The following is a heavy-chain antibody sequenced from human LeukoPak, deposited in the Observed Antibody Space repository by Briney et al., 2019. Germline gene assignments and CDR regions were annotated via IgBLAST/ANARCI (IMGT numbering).Heavy chain of an antibody. Sequence: SGGSLRLSCAASGFTFSSYGMRWVRQPPGKGLEWFSAISGSGGSTYYADSVKGRFTISRDNAKNSLYLQMNSLRAEDTAVYYCAELGITMIGGVWGKGTTVTISS. J-gene: IGHJ6*04. D-gene: IGHD3-10*02. CDR3: AELGITMIGGV. CDR1: GFTFSSYG. CDR2: ISGSGGST. V-gene: IGHV3-23*01.